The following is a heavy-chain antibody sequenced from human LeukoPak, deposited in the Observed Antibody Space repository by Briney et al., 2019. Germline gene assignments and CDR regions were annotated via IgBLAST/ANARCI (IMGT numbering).Heavy chain of an antibody. CDR1: GASISSGTYY. J-gene: IGHJ4*02. CDR2: IYTSGNT. V-gene: IGHV4-61*02. D-gene: IGHD3-10*01. CDR3: ARSPLWFGELDY. Sequence: PSETLSLTRTVSGASISSGTYYWSWIRQSAGKGLEWIGRIYTSGNTNYSPSLKSRVTISIDTSKNQFSLNLSSVTAADTAVYYCARSPLWFGELDYWGQGNLVSVSS.